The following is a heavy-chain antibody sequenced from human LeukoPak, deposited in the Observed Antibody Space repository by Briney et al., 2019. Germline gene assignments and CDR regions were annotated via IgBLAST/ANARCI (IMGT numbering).Heavy chain of an antibody. Sequence: GRSLRLSCAASGFTFDDYAMHWVRQAPGQGLEWVSGISWNSGSIGYADSVKGRFTISRDNAKNSLYLQMNSLRAEDTALYYCAKDTSDTGMFDAFDIWGQGTMVTVSS. CDR1: GFTFDDYA. J-gene: IGHJ3*02. CDR3: AKDTSDTGMFDAFDI. D-gene: IGHD1-14*01. V-gene: IGHV3-9*01. CDR2: ISWNSGSI.